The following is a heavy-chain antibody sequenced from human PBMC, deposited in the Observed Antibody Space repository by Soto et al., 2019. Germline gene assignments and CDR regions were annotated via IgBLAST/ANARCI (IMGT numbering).Heavy chain of an antibody. D-gene: IGHD6-13*01. Sequence: SVKVSCKASGFTFTSSAVQWVRQARGQRLEWIGWIVVGSGNTNYAQKFQERVTITRDMSTSTAYMELSSLRSEDTAVYYCAADTAAAGLPDYWGQGTLVTVSS. CDR3: AADTAAAGLPDY. J-gene: IGHJ4*02. V-gene: IGHV1-58*01. CDR2: IVVGSGNT. CDR1: GFTFTSSA.